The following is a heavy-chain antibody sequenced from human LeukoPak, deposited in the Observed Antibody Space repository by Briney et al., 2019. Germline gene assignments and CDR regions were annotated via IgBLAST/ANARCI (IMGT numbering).Heavy chain of an antibody. CDR1: GLSVSSSSW. D-gene: IGHD3-22*01. CDR2: IYHGGST. Sequence: PSGTLSLTCAISGLSVSSSSWWTWVRQPPGKGPEWIGQIYHGGSTHYNPSLKSRITISMDKSKNQVSLTLSSVTAADTAVYYCAWPHRSGYLFDSWGQGTLVTVSS. J-gene: IGHJ4*02. V-gene: IGHV4-4*02. CDR3: AWPHRSGYLFDS.